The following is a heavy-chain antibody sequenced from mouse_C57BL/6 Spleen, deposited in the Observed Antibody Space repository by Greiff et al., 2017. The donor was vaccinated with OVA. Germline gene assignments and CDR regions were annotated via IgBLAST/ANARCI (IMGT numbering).Heavy chain of an antibody. J-gene: IGHJ2*01. Sequence: QVQLKQPGAELVRPGTSVKLSCKASGYTFTSYWMHWVKQRPGQGLEWIGVIDPSDSYTNYNQKFKGKATLTVDTSSSTAYMQLSSLTSEDSAVYYCARRGGYYSPYYFDYWGQGTTLTVSS. CDR2: IDPSDSYT. CDR1: GYTFTSYW. D-gene: IGHD2-12*01. V-gene: IGHV1-59*01. CDR3: ARRGGYYSPYYFDY.